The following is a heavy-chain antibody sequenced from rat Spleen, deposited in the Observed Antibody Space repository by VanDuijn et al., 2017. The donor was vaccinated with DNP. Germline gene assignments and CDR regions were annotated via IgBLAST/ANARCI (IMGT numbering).Heavy chain of an antibody. CDR3: ARPDY. J-gene: IGHJ2*01. CDR2: ISSSGSRT. Sequence: EVQLVESGGGLVQPGRSLKVSCAVSGFTFSNYYMAWVRQAPKKGLEWVETISSSGSRTYYPDSVKGRFIISRDKAKSSLYLQMNSLKSEDTATYYCARPDYWGQGVMVTVSS. CDR1: GFTFSNYY. V-gene: IGHV5-7*01.